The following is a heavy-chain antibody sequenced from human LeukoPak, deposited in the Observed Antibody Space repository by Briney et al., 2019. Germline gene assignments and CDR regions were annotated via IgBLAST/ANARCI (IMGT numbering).Heavy chain of an antibody. J-gene: IGHJ6*03. D-gene: IGHD3-22*01. CDR2: IYSGGYT. CDR1: GFTVSSNY. Sequence: GGSLRLSCAASGFTVSSNYMTWVRQAPGKGLEWVSDIYSGGYTDYADSVKGRFTISRDNSKNTLYLQMNSLRAEDTAVYYCAKSYESRAYYYYYMDVWGKGTTVTVSS. V-gene: IGHV3-53*01. CDR3: AKSYESRAYYYYYMDV.